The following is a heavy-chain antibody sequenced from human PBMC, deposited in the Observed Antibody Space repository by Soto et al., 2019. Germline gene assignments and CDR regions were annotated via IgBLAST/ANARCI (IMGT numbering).Heavy chain of an antibody. J-gene: IGHJ3*02. D-gene: IGHD3-16*02. Sequence: QLQLQESGPGLVKPSETLSLTCTVSGGSISSSSYYWGWIRQPPGKGLEWIGSIYYSGSTYYNPSLKRRVTISVDTSKNQFSLKLSSVTAADTAVYYCARPEGIWGSYRADDAFDIWGQGTMVTVSS. CDR1: GGSISSSSYY. V-gene: IGHV4-39*01. CDR2: IYYSGST. CDR3: ARPEGIWGSYRADDAFDI.